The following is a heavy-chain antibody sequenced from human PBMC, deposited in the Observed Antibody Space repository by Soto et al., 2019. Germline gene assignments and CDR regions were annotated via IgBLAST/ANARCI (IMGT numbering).Heavy chain of an antibody. Sequence: SVKVSCKASGGTFSSYAISWVRQAPGQGLEWMGGVIPIFGTANYAQKFQGRVTITADESTSTAYMELSSLRSEDTAVYYCARGEVLRFLEWFTYGMDVWGQGTTVTVS. V-gene: IGHV1-69*13. J-gene: IGHJ6*02. CDR1: GGTFSSYA. D-gene: IGHD3-3*01. CDR2: VIPIFGTA. CDR3: ARGEVLRFLEWFTYGMDV.